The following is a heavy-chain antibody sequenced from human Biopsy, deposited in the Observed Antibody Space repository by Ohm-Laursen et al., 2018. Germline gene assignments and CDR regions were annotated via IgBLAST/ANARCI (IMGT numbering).Heavy chain of an antibody. J-gene: IGHJ6*02. V-gene: IGHV4-34*01. CDR3: ARALDYYDPYYYYAMDV. CDR1: GGSFSGHY. CDR2: INHRGSA. D-gene: IGHD3-16*01. Sequence: GTLSLTCAVYGGSFSGHYWTWIRQPPGKGLEWIGEINHRGSASYNPSLKSRITVLVDTSKNQFSLKLRSVSAADTAVYFCARALDYYDPYYYYAMDVWGQGTSVTVSS.